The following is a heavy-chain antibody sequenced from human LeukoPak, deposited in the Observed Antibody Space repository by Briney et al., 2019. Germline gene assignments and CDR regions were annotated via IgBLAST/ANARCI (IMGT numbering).Heavy chain of an antibody. J-gene: IGHJ4*02. CDR2: IYPDDSDT. V-gene: IGHV5-51*01. Sequence: GESLKISCKGSGYSFTNFWIGWVRQKPGKGLEWMGIIYPDDSDTRYSLSFQGQVTISADKSISTAYLSLKASDTAMYYCARVASKNGLDYWGQGTLVTVSS. CDR3: ARVASKNGLDY. D-gene: IGHD2-2*01. CDR1: GYSFTNFW.